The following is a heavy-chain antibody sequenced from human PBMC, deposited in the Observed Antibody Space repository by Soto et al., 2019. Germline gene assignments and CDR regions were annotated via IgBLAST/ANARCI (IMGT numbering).Heavy chain of an antibody. CDR2: FDAEDGAA. CDR3: ATDLFPDDAYAWVTFRPADY. J-gene: IGHJ4*02. Sequence: RASVKVSCKVSGYTLTELSMHWVRQAPGKGLEWMGVFDAEDGAASYAQNFQGRVTMTVDTSTDTAYMEVTSLRSEDTAVYYCATDLFPDDAYAWVTFRPADYWGQGTQVTVSS. CDR1: GYTLTELS. D-gene: IGHD3-16*02. V-gene: IGHV1-24*01.